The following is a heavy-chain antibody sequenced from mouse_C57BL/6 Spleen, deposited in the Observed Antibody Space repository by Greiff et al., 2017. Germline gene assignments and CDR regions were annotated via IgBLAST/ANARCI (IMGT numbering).Heavy chain of an antibody. CDR1: GYSFTGYY. CDR3: ARGIYIDY. V-gene: IGHV1-42*01. Sequence: VQLQQSGPELVKPGASVKISCKASGYSFTGYYMNWVKQSPEKSLEWIGEINPSTGGTTYNQKFKAKATLTVDKSSSTAYMQLKSLTSEDSAVYSCARGIYIDYWGQGTTLTVSS. CDR2: INPSTGGT. J-gene: IGHJ2*01.